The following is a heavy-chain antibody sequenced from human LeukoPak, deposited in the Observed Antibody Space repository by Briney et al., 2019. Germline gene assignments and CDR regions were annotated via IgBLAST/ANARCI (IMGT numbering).Heavy chain of an antibody. CDR1: GGSISSGGYY. CDR2: IYYSGST. Sequence: SETLSLTCTVSGGSISSGGYYWSWIRQPPGKGLEWIGYIYYSGSTNYNPSLKSRVTISVDTSKNQFSLKLSSVTAADTAVYYCARDRNEYCGDPYSSSCYYYYGMDVWGQGTTVTVSS. V-gene: IGHV4-61*08. CDR3: ARDRNEYCGDPYSSSCYYYYGMDV. J-gene: IGHJ6*02. D-gene: IGHD6-6*01.